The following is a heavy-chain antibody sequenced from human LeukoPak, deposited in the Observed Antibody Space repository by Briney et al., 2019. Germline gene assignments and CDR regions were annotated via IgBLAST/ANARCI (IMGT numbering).Heavy chain of an antibody. V-gene: IGHV1-2*02. J-gene: IGHJ4*02. Sequence: ASVKVSCKASGYTFTSYGISWVRQAPGQGLEWMGWINPNSGGTNYAQKFQGRVTMTRDTSISTAYMELSRLRSDDTAVYYCARDGRHKWELLVAATDYWGQGALVTVSS. CDR2: INPNSGGT. CDR1: GYTFTSYG. D-gene: IGHD1-26*01. CDR3: ARDGRHKWELLVAATDY.